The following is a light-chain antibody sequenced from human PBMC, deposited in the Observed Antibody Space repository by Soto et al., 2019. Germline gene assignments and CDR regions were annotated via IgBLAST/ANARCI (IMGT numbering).Light chain of an antibody. CDR1: QGISSW. J-gene: IGKJ4*01. V-gene: IGKV1-12*01. Sequence: DIQMTQSPSSVSASVGDRFTITCRASQGISSWLAWYQQKPGKAPNLLIYATSTLQSGVPSRFSGSGSGTDFTLTISRLEPEDFAVYYCQQYGSSPPVTFGGGTKVDIK. CDR3: QQYGSSPPVT. CDR2: ATS.